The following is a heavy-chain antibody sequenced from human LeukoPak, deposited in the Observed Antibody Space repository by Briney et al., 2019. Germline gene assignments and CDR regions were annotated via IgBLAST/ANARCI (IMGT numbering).Heavy chain of an antibody. Sequence: GGSLRLSCAASGFTFSDYYMSWIRQAPGKGLEWVSYISSSGSTIYYADIVKGRFTISRDNAKNSLYLQMNSLRAEDTAVYYCARDRYSGSYPLDYWGQGTLVTVSS. D-gene: IGHD1-26*01. CDR3: ARDRYSGSYPLDY. CDR1: GFTFSDYY. V-gene: IGHV3-11*01. CDR2: ISSSGSTI. J-gene: IGHJ4*02.